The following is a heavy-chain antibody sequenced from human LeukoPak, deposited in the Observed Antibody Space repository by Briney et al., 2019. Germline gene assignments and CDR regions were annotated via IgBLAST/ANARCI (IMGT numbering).Heavy chain of an antibody. CDR1: GFTISDYY. J-gene: IGHJ6*02. Sequence: SGGSLRLSCAASGFTISDYYMSWIRQAPGKGXXXXXXXXXSGTXXSYXXXVXXXXXXXXXXAXNSLYLQMNSLRAEDTAVYYCARLHRGEPYYYYYSGMGVWGQGTTVTVSS. CDR2: XXXSGTXX. D-gene: IGHD1-14*01. CDR3: ARLHRGEPYYYYYSGMGV. V-gene: IGHV3-11*01.